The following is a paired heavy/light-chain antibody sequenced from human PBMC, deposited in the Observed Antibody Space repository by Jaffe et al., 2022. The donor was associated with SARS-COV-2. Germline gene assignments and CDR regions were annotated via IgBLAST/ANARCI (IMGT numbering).Heavy chain of an antibody. CDR2: ISADGLNT. CDR1: GFIFSQYS. D-gene: IGHD3-22*01. Sequence: DVQLVQSGGALVQPGGSLRLSCAASGFIFSQYSAHWVRQTPGKALEYVSSISADGLNTYYGNSVKGRFNISRDNSKNTLYLHLGSLTTEDTAVYYCARGGYDSFYYDNSGFYPFDHWGQGTLVAVSS. J-gene: IGHJ4*02. V-gene: IGHV3-64*01. CDR3: ARGGYDSFYYDNSGFYPFDH.
Light chain of an antibody. CDR2: ATS. Sequence: DIQMTQSPSSLSASIGDRITITCRASQAIGDALGWFQQKPGKAPKRLIYATSNLQAGVPSRFSGSGSGTEFALTISSLQPEDFATYFCLQLNNFPPTFGQGTRLEI. CDR1: QAIGDA. V-gene: IGKV1-17*01. CDR3: LQLNNFPPT. J-gene: IGKJ5*01.